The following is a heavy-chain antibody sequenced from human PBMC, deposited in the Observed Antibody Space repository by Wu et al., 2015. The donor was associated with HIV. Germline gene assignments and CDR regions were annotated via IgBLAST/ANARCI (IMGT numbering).Heavy chain of an antibody. CDR1: RDTFTGYY. V-gene: IGHV1-2*02. CDR3: AKEPVELERQSAHYYMDV. Sequence: VQSGAEVAKPGASVRVSCQTSRDTFTGYYMHWVRQAPGQGLEWMGWINPNSGGTNYAQKFQGRLTIIADESTSTAYMELSRLTSEDTAVYYCAKEPVELERQSAHYYMDVWGKGTTVTVSS. CDR2: INPNSGGT. J-gene: IGHJ6*03. D-gene: IGHD1-1*01.